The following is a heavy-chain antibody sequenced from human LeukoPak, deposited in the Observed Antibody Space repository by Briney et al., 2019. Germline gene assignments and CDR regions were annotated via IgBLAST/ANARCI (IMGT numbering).Heavy chain of an antibody. CDR3: AEDLDYTTYGYYFDY. D-gene: IGHD4-11*01. CDR1: GFTFSSYA. CDR2: IGAGGTFT. Sequence: PGGSLRLSCTASGFTFSSYAMNWVRQAPGKGLEWVSGIGAGGTFTYYADSVKGRFTIFRDNSRNTLYLQMNSLRADDTAVYYCAEDLDYTTYGYYFDYWGQGTLVTASS. V-gene: IGHV3-23*01. J-gene: IGHJ4*02.